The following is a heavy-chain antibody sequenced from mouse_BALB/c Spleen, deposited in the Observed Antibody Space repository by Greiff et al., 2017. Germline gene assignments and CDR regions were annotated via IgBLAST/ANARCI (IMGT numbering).Heavy chain of an antibody. CDR1: GFNIKDTY. CDR3: ARYYYGSSYSWFAY. J-gene: IGHJ3*01. CDR2: IDPANGNT. V-gene: IGHV14-3*02. Sequence: EVKLVESGAELVKPGASVKLSCTASGFNIKDTYMHWVQQRPEQGLEWIGRIDPANGNTKYAPKFQGKATITADTTSNTAYLQLSSLTSEDTAVYYCARYYYGSSYSWFAYWGQGTLVTVSA. D-gene: IGHD1-1*01.